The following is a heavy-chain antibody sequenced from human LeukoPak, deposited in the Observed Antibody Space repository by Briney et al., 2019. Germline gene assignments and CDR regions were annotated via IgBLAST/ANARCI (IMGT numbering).Heavy chain of an antibody. D-gene: IGHD3-22*01. CDR1: GFAFSTYT. Sequence: GGSLRLSCAASGFAFSTYTMHWVRQAPGKGLGWVAVISIGGNIKYYADSVKGRFTISRDNSKNTLYLQMNSLRPEDTAVYYCARDIGVNMIWGQGTLVTVSS. CDR3: ARDIGVNMI. CDR2: ISIGGNIK. J-gene: IGHJ4*02. V-gene: IGHV3-30-3*01.